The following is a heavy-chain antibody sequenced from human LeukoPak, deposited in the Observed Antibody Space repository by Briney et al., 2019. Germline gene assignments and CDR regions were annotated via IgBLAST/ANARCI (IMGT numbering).Heavy chain of an antibody. J-gene: IGHJ5*02. CDR3: ARDLSEVLGGGDSWFDP. V-gene: IGHV4-38-2*02. CDR1: GYSISSGYY. Sequence: SETLSLTCTVSGYSISSGYYWGWIRQPPGKGLEWIGSIYHSGSTYYNPSLKSRVTISVDTSKNQFSLKLSSVTAADTAVYYCARDLSEVLGGGDSWFDPWGQGTLVTVSS. D-gene: IGHD2-15*01. CDR2: IYHSGST.